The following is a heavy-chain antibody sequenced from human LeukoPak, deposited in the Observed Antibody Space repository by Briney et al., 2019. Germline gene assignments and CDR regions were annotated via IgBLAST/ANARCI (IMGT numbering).Heavy chain of an antibody. D-gene: IGHD2-2*01. J-gene: IGHJ5*02. CDR1: GYTFTSYG. CDR3: ARDPLVPAEFDP. Sequence: ASVKVSCKASGYTFTSYGISWVRQAPGQGLEWMGWISAYNGNTHYAQKLQGRVTMTIDTSTSTAYMELSSLRSEDTAVYYCARDPLVPAEFDPWGQGTLVTVSS. V-gene: IGHV1-18*01. CDR2: ISAYNGNT.